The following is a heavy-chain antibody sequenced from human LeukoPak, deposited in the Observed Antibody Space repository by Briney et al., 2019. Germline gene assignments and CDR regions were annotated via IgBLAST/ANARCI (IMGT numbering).Heavy chain of an antibody. J-gene: IGHJ3*02. Sequence: GGSLRLSCVASGFTFSSYAMSWVRQAPGKGLEWVANIKQDGSEKYYVDSVKGRFTIFRDNAKNSLYLQMNSLRAEDTAVYYCARVRDPRQYYYDNSGYRNAFDIWGQGTMVTVSS. D-gene: IGHD3-22*01. V-gene: IGHV3-7*01. CDR3: ARVRDPRQYYYDNSGYRNAFDI. CDR1: GFTFSSYA. CDR2: IKQDGSEK.